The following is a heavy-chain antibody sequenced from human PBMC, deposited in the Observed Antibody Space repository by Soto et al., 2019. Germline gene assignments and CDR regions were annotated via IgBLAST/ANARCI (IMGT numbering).Heavy chain of an antibody. CDR3: ARGRGLWFGEVFSYNWFDP. V-gene: IGHV4-59*01. J-gene: IGHJ5*02. Sequence: SETLSLTCTVSGGSISSYYWSWIRQPPGKGLEWIGYIYYSGSTNYNPSLKSRVTISVDTSKNQFSLKLSSVTAADTAVYYCARGRGLWFGEVFSYNWFDPWGQGNLVTVSS. CDR1: GGSISSYY. CDR2: IYYSGST. D-gene: IGHD3-10*01.